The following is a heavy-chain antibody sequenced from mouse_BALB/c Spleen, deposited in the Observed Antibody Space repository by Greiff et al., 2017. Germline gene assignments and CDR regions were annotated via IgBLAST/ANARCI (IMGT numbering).Heavy chain of an antibody. CDR1: GFTFSSYT. CDR3: ASLYDYDYAMDY. J-gene: IGHJ4*01. CDR2: ISNGGGST. D-gene: IGHD2-4*01. Sequence: EVQLVESGGGLVQPGGSLKLSCAASGFTFSSYTMSWVRQTPEKRLEWVAYISNGGGSTYYPDTVKGRFTISRDNAKNTLYLQMSSLKSEDTAMYYCASLYDYDYAMDYWGQGTSVTVSS. V-gene: IGHV5-12-2*01.